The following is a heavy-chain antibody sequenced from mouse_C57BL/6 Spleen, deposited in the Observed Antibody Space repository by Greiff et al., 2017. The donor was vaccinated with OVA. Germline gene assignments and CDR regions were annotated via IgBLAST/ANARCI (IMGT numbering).Heavy chain of an antibody. CDR3: ARERSYGGYFDV. V-gene: IGHV3-6*01. CDR1: GYSITSGYY. Sequence: EVHLVESGPGLVKPSQSLSLTCSVTGYSITSGYYWTWIRQFPGNKLEWMGYISYDGSNNYNPSLKNRISITRDTSKNQFFLKLNSVTTEDTATYYCARERSYGGYFDVWGTGTTVTVSS. J-gene: IGHJ1*03. D-gene: IGHD1-1*01. CDR2: ISYDGSN.